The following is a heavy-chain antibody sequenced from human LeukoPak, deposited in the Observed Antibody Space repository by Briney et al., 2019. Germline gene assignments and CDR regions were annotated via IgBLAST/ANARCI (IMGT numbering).Heavy chain of an antibody. CDR1: GGSISSSSYY. Sequence: PSETLSLTCTVSGGSISSSSYYWGWIRQPPGKGLEWIGSIYYSGSTYYNPSLKSRVTISVDTSKNQFSLKLSSVTAADTAVYYCARHEFDHDSPFDYWGQGTLVTVSS. J-gene: IGHJ4*02. D-gene: IGHD3-22*01. CDR2: IYYSGST. CDR3: ARHEFDHDSPFDY. V-gene: IGHV4-39*01.